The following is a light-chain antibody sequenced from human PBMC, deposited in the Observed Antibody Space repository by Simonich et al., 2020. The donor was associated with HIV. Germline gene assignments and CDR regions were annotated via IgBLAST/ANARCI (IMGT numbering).Light chain of an antibody. CDR2: GAS. J-gene: IGKJ5*01. CDR3: QQRSNYPIT. CDR1: QSVSSN. Sequence: EIVMTQSPATLSVSPGERATLSCRASQSVSSNLAWYQQKPGQAPRLLIYGASTRATGIPARFSGSGSGTEFTLTISSLQSEDFAVYYCQQRSNYPITFGQGTRLEIK. V-gene: IGKV3-15*01.